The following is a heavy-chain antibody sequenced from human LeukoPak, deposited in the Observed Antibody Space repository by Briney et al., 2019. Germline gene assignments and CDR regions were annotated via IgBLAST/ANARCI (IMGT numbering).Heavy chain of an antibody. CDR3: ARGSSGYDY. D-gene: IGHD5-12*01. CDR2: IDSDGRST. CDR1: GFTFSSYW. J-gene: IGHJ4*02. Sequence: GGSLRLPCAASGFTFSSYWMHWVRQAPGKGLVWVSRIDSDGRSTTYADSVKGRFTISRDNAKNTLYLQMNSLRAEDTAVYYCARGSSGYDYWGQGTLVTVSS. V-gene: IGHV3-74*01.